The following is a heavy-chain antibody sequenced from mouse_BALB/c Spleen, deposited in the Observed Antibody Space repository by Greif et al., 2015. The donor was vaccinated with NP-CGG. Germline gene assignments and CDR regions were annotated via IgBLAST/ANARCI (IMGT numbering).Heavy chain of an antibody. CDR3: ARDYYGSSYWYFDV. CDR2: IRNKANGYTT. CDR1: GFTFTDYY. V-gene: IGHV7-3*02. Sequence: EVQRVESGGGLVQPGGSLRLSCATSGFTFTDYYMSWVRQPPGMALEWLGFIRNKANGYTTEYSASVKGRFTISRDNSQSILYLQMNTLRAEDSATYYCARDYYGSSYWYFDVWGAGTTVTVSS. J-gene: IGHJ1*01. D-gene: IGHD1-1*01.